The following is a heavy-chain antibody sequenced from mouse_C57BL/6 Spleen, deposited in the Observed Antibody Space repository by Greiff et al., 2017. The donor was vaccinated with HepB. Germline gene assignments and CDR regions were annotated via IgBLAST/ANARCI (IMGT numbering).Heavy chain of an antibody. V-gene: IGHV1-55*01. CDR3: ARDADGFYGGFAY. J-gene: IGHJ3*01. CDR1: GYTFTSYW. CDR2: IYPGSGST. Sequence: QVQLQQPGAELVKPGASVKMSCKASGYTFTSYWITWVKQRPGQGLEWIGDIYPGSGSTNYNEKFKSKATLTVDTSSSTAYMQLSSLTSEDSAVYYCARDADGFYGGFAYWGQGTLVTVSA. D-gene: IGHD2-3*01.